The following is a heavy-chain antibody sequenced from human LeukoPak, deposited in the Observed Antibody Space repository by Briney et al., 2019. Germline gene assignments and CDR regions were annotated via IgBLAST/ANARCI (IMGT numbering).Heavy chain of an antibody. Sequence: GGSLRLSCAASGFTFSSYGMHWVRQAPGQGLEWMGIINPSGGSTSYAQKFQGRVTMTRDTSTSTVYMELSSLRSEDTAVYYCARGEYAFDIWGQGTMVTVSS. CDR2: INPSGGST. CDR1: GFTFSSYG. V-gene: IGHV1-46*01. D-gene: IGHD3-10*01. CDR3: ARGEYAFDI. J-gene: IGHJ3*02.